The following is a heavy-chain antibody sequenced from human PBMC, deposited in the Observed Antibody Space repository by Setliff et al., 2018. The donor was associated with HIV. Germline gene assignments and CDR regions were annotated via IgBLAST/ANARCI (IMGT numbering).Heavy chain of an antibody. CDR1: GYTFTTYG. Sequence: ASVKVSCKASGYTFTTYGISWVRQAPGQGLEWMGWISGYNSHTNYAQKFQGRVTMTTDTSASTAYMELSSLRSEDTAVYYCARGWFGELLLGYWGQGTLVTVSS. CDR2: ISGYNSHT. CDR3: ARGWFGELLLGY. J-gene: IGHJ4*02. V-gene: IGHV1-18*01. D-gene: IGHD3-10*01.